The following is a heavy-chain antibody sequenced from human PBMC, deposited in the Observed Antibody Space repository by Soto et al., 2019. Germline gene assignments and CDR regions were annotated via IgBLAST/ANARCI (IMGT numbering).Heavy chain of an antibody. J-gene: IGHJ3*02. CDR1: ARTFINHW. CDR2: IYPGDSDA. Sequence: GDSLKISCNLSARTFINHWIAWVRQMPGKGLEWMGIIYPGDSDARYSPSFAGQVTISVDKSITTAYLHWSSLEASDSAVYYCARQGDMATTPADAFDIWGQGTLVSVAS. D-gene: IGHD5-12*01. V-gene: IGHV5-51*01. CDR3: ARQGDMATTPADAFDI.